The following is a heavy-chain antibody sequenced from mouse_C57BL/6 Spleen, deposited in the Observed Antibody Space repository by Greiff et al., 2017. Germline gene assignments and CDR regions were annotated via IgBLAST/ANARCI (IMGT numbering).Heavy chain of an antibody. CDR1: GFTFTDYY. CDR3: ASPDVSGFSWFAY. J-gene: IGHJ3*01. V-gene: IGHV7-3*01. CDR2: IRNKANGYTT. D-gene: IGHD3-2*02. Sequence: VQLKESGGGLVQPGGSLSLSCAASGFTFTDYYMSWVRQPPGKALEWLGFIRNKANGYTTESSASVQGRLTISRDNSHSILYRQMNALRADDSATYYCASPDVSGFSWFAYWGQGTLVTVSA.